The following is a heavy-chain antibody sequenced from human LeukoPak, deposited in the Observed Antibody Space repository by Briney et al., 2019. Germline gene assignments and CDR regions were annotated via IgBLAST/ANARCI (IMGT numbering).Heavy chain of an antibody. CDR3: AHISSSWPDY. CDR2: IKSKTDGGTT. Sequence: EGSLRLSCAASGFTFSNAWMSWVRQAPGKGLEWVGRIKSKTDGGTTDYAAPVKGRFTISRDDSKNTLFLQMNSLRAEDTAVYYCAHISSSWPDYWGQGTLVTVSS. CDR1: GFTFSNAW. V-gene: IGHV3-15*01. D-gene: IGHD6-13*01. J-gene: IGHJ4*02.